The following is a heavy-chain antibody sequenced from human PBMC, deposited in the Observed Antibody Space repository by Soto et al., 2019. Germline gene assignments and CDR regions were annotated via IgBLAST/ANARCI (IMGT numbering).Heavy chain of an antibody. CDR3: ARKSYYDPYHFAP. D-gene: IGHD3-22*01. Sequence: QVQLQESGPGLVKPSGTLSLTCAVSGGSISTTHWWTWVRQPPGKGLEWIGEIYHSGSTNYNPSLKSRVTISVDTSKNQFSRKLSSVTAADTAVYYCARKSYYDPYHFAPWGQGTLVTVSS. CDR1: GGSISTTHW. J-gene: IGHJ5*02. V-gene: IGHV4-4*02. CDR2: IYHSGST.